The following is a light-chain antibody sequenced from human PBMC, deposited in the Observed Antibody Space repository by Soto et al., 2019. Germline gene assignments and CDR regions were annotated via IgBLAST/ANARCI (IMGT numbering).Light chain of an antibody. CDR1: QGISNS. J-gene: IGKJ3*01. CDR3: QQDLRPPLT. CDR2: AAS. Sequence: DIQMTQSPSSVSASVGDRVTITCRASQGISNSLAWYQQKPGKAPKLLIYAASSLQSGVPSRFGGSGSGTEFTLTISSLQPEDFATYYCQQDLRPPLTFGPGTKVDIK. V-gene: IGKV1D-12*01.